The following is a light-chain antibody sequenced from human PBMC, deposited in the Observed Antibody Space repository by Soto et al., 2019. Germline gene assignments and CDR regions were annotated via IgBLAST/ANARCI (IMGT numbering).Light chain of an antibody. J-gene: IGKJ1*01. V-gene: IGKV3D-15*01. CDR2: DAS. CDR3: QQYYNWPRT. CDR1: QSVGKY. Sequence: EIVMTQSPATLSLSPGERATLSCRASQSVGKYLVWYQQKPGQAPRLLIHDASNRATGIPDRFSGSGSGTEFTLTISSLRSEDFAVYFCQQYYNWPRTFGQGTKVDIK.